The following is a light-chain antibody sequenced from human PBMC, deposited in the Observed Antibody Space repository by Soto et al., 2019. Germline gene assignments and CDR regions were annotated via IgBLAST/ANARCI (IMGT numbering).Light chain of an antibody. CDR2: DAS. J-gene: IGKJ2*01. Sequence: GDRVTITCRASRSISSWLAWYQQKPGKAPKLLIYDASGLESGVPSRFSGSGSGTEFTLTISSLQPDDFATYYCQQYNTYSYTFGQGTKVDIK. V-gene: IGKV1-5*01. CDR1: RSISSW. CDR3: QQYNTYSYT.